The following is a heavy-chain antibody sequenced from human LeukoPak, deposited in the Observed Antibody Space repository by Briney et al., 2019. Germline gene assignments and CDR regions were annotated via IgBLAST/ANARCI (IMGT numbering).Heavy chain of an antibody. CDR2: IYYSGST. J-gene: IGHJ4*02. D-gene: IGHD3-22*01. CDR3: ATQGIVVVSLDY. V-gene: IGHV4-39*01. CDR1: SGSISSGSYY. Sequence: SETLSLTCTVSSGSISSGSYYWGWIRQPPGKGLEWIGSIYYSGSTYYNPSLKSRVTISVDTSKNQFSLKLSSVTAADTAVYYCATQGIVVVSLDYWGQGTLVTVSS.